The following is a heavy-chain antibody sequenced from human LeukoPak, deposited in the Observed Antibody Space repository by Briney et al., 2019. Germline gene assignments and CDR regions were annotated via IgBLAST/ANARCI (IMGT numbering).Heavy chain of an antibody. CDR2: IYYSGST. D-gene: IGHD3-10*01. CDR3: ARGQKETSGSYLGTRRNRSPGAAYFDP. J-gene: IGHJ5*02. CDR1: GGSISSGGYY. V-gene: IGHV4-31*03. Sequence: PSETLSLTCTVSGGSISSGGYYWSWIRQHPGKGLEWIGYIYYSGSTYYNPSLKSRVTISVDTSKNQFSLKLSSVTAADTAVYYCARGQKETSGSYLGTRRNRSPGAAYFDPWGQGTLVTVSS.